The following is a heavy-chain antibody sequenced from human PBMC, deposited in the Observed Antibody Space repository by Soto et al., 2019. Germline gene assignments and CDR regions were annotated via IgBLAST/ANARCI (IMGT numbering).Heavy chain of an antibody. D-gene: IGHD6-13*01. V-gene: IGHV4-30-2*01. CDR3: ARAYSSSWYLKY. CDR1: CGSLSSAVYS. Sequence: SETLSLTRAVSCGSLSSAVYSWRWIRQPPGLGLDWIRYTSHSGSTNYNPSLKSRVTMSVDTSKNQFSLKLSSVTAADTAVYYCARAYSSSWYLKYWGQGTLVTVSS. CDR2: TSHSGST. J-gene: IGHJ4*02.